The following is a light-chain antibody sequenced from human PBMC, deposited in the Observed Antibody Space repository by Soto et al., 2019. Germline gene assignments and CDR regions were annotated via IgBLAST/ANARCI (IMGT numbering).Light chain of an antibody. Sequence: QSALTQPPSASGSPGQSVTISCAGTSSDVGGYNYVSWYQQYPGKVPKLMIYEVSERPSGVPDRFSGSKSGTSASLAITGLQAEDEADYYCQSYDNSLSWVFGGGTKLTVL. V-gene: IGLV2-8*01. J-gene: IGLJ3*02. CDR3: QSYDNSLSWV. CDR2: EVS. CDR1: SSDVGGYNY.